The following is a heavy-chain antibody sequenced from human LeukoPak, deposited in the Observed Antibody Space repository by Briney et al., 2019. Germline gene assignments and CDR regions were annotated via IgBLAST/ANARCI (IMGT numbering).Heavy chain of an antibody. CDR2: ISSSGSTE. D-gene: IGHD6-13*01. Sequence: PGGSLRLSCAASGFTFSSYEMNWVRQAPGKGLEWVSYISSSGSTENHADSVKGRFTISRDNAKSSLYLQMNSLGAGDTAVYYCARSSAAGPPATYYYIMDVRGQGTTVTVSS. CDR1: GFTFSSYE. V-gene: IGHV3-48*03. CDR3: ARSSAAGPPATYYYIMDV. J-gene: IGHJ6*02.